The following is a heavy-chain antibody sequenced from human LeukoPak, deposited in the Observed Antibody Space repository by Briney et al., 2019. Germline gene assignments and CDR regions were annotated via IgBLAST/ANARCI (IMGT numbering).Heavy chain of an antibody. Sequence: PGGSLRLSCAASGFTFSSYWMHWVRQAPGKGLVWVSRIKSDGSSTTYADSVRGRFTISRDNAKNTLYLQMNSLRAEDTAVYYCARDSPNYYYGMDVWGQGTTVTVSS. J-gene: IGHJ6*02. CDR1: GFTFSSYW. V-gene: IGHV3-74*01. CDR3: ARDSPNYYYGMDV. CDR2: IKSDGSST.